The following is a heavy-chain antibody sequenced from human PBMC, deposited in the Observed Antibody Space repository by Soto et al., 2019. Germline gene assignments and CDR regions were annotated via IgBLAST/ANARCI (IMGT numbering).Heavy chain of an antibody. Sequence: QVQLVQSGAEVKKPGSSVKVSCKASGGTFSSYAISWVRQAPGQGLEWMGGIIPIFGTANYAQKFQGRVTVTAYASTSTAYMELSSLRSEDTAVYYCASEGGSGSYRYSAMDVWGQGTTVTVSS. CDR2: IIPIFGTA. V-gene: IGHV1-69*12. J-gene: IGHJ6*02. CDR1: GGTFSSYA. D-gene: IGHD3-10*01. CDR3: ASEGGSGSYRYSAMDV.